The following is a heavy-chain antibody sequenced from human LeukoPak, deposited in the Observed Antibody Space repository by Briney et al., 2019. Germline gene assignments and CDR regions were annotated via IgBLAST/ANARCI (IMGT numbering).Heavy chain of an antibody. CDR1: GGSISSGSSY. J-gene: IGHJ4*02. CDR2: MYTSGST. V-gene: IGHV4-61*02. Sequence: SQTLSLTCTVSGGSISSGSSYWSWIRQPAGKGLEWIGRMYTSGSTNYNPSLKSRVTISVDTSKNQFSLKMPSVTAADTAVYYCTRGSITVDHWGQGTLVTVSS. CDR3: TRGSITVDH. D-gene: IGHD6-19*01.